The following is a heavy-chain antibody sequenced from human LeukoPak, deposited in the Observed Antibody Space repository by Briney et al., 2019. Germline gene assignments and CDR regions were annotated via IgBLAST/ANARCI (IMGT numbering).Heavy chain of an antibody. J-gene: IGHJ4*02. D-gene: IGHD5-18*01. CDR2: INWNGGST. Sequence: GGSLRLSCAASGFTFDDYGMSWVRQAPGKGLEWVSGINWNGGSTGYADSVKGRFTISRDNAKNSLYLQMNSLRAEDTAVYYCAIYSYEGGAFDYWGQGTLVTVSS. CDR3: AIYSYEGGAFDY. CDR1: GFTFDDYG. V-gene: IGHV3-20*04.